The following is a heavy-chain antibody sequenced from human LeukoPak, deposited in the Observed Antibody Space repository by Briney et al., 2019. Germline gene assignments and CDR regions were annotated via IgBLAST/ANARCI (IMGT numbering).Heavy chain of an antibody. CDR2: IYYSGGT. Sequence: SETLSLTCTVSGGSISSSSYYWGWIRQPPGKGLEWIGSIYYSGGTYYNPSLKSRVTISVDTSKNKFSLKLSSVTAADTAVYYWASGYYDFWSGYSGNFDYWGQGTLVTVSS. J-gene: IGHJ4*02. D-gene: IGHD3-3*01. CDR3: ASGYYDFWSGYSGNFDY. V-gene: IGHV4-39*07. CDR1: GGSISSSSYY.